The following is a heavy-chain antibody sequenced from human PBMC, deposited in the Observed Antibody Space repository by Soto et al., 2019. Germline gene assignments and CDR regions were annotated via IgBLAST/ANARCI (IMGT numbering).Heavy chain of an antibody. J-gene: IGHJ6*02. CDR3: AKDTATAISSYYFYGMDV. V-gene: IGHV3-30*18. CDR1: GFIFGTYG. CDR2: ISFDGVNK. D-gene: IGHD5-12*01. Sequence: QVQLVESGGGVVQPGRSLRLSCAASGFIFGTYGMHWVRQAPGKGLEWGAVISFDGVNKYYADSVRGRFTISRDNSKNTRHLQMNSLRGEDTAVDYCAKDTATAISSYYFYGMDVWGQGTTVTVSS.